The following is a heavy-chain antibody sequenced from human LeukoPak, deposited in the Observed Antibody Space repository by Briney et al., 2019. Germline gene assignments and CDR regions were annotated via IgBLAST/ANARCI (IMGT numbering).Heavy chain of an antibody. CDR3: ATELVN. J-gene: IGHJ4*02. D-gene: IGHD2-21*01. CDR1: GYTFTDYA. V-gene: IGHV1-3*01. Sequence: ASVKVSCKASGYTFTDYALHWVRQAPGQSLEWMGWINPDNNSTKYSQRFQGRVSITRDTSASTVYMELSSPTSQDTAVYYCATELVNWGQGTLVTVSP. CDR2: INPDNNST.